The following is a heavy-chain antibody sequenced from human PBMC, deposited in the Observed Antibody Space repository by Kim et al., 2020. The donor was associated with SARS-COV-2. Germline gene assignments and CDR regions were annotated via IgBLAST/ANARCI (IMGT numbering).Heavy chain of an antibody. V-gene: IGHV3-9*01. J-gene: IGHJ4*02. CDR3: AKDLTAFRKWELPNSVDY. D-gene: IGHD1-26*01. Sequence: KGRFTISRDYAKNSLYLQMNSLRAEDTALYYCAKDLTAFRKWELPNSVDYWGQGTLVTVSS.